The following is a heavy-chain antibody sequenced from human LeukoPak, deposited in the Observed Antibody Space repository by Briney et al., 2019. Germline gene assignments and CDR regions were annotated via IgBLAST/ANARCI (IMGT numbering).Heavy chain of an antibody. J-gene: IGHJ6*02. Sequence: GASVKLSCKVSGYALTELSMHWVRQAPGKGLEWMGGFNPEDGETIYAQKFQGRVTMTEDTSTDTAYMELSSLRSEDTAVYYCATDRSSGYYDILTGYSAGYGMDVWGQGTTVTVSS. CDR3: ATDRSSGYYDILTGYSAGYGMDV. D-gene: IGHD3-9*01. V-gene: IGHV1-24*01. CDR2: FNPEDGET. CDR1: GYALTELS.